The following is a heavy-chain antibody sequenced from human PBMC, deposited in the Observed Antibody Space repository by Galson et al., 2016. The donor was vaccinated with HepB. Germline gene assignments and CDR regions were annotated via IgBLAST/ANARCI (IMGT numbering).Heavy chain of an antibody. CDR3: ARLIASPWNDYYYYGMDV. J-gene: IGHJ6*04. CDR1: GFIVSSTY. CDR2: IFSGGTT. Sequence: SLRLSCAASGFIVSSTYMSWVRQAPGKGLESVSVIFSGGTTFYADSVMGRFTISRDNSKNTLYLQMNSLRAEDTAVYYCARLIASPWNDYYYYGMDVWGKGTTVTVSS. D-gene: IGHD3-16*01. V-gene: IGHV3-66*02.